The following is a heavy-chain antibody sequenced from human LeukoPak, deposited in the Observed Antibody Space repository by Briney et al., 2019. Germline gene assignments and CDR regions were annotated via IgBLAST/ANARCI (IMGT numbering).Heavy chain of an antibody. Sequence: SETLSLTCVVYGGSFSGDYWSWIRQPPGRGLEWIGEINHSGRTNYNPSLKSRVTISVDTSKKQFSLKLTSVTAADTAVYYCARSRGSSAFDYWGQGTLGTVSS. J-gene: IGHJ4*02. CDR2: INHSGRT. CDR1: GGSFSGDY. D-gene: IGHD3-16*01. CDR3: ARSRGSSAFDY. V-gene: IGHV4-34*01.